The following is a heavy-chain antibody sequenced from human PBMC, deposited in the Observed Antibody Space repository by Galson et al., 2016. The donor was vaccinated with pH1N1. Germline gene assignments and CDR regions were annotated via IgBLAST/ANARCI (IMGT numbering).Heavy chain of an antibody. CDR2: ISTEGSSV. Sequence: SLRLSCAASGFTFSSFWMHWVRQVPGKGLVWVSRISTEGSSVSYADSVKGRFTISRDNARSTLYLEMNSLTAEDTALYYCARVRLILPGDPTGYFDLWGQGALFTVSS. J-gene: IGHJ4*02. CDR3: ARVRLILPGDPTGYFDL. V-gene: IGHV3-74*01. D-gene: IGHD7-27*01. CDR1: GFTFSSFW.